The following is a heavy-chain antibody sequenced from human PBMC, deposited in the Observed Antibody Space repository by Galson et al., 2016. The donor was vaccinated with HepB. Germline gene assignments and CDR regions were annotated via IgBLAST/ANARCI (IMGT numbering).Heavy chain of an antibody. Sequence: SLRLSCAASGFNFRTYSVNWVRQAPGKGLEWVSSIDGSNDHIHYGDSVKGRFTISRDNFKNTLFLQMNSLRVEDTAVYFCVREGSYSYGFDSWGQGTRVTVSS. D-gene: IGHD5-18*01. CDR1: GFNFRTYS. V-gene: IGHV3-21*01. CDR2: IDGSNDHI. J-gene: IGHJ5*01. CDR3: VREGSYSYGFDS.